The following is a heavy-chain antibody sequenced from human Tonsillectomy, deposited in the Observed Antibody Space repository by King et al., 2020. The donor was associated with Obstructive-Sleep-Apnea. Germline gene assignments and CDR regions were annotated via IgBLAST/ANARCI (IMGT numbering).Heavy chain of an antibody. Sequence: QLVQSGGGLVQPGRSLRLSCTASGFSFGDDVMSWFRQAPGKGLEWVGFIRSKAYGGTTEYAASVKGRFTISRDDSKSMAYLQMNSLKTEDTAVYYCTRKGWEVRGYDYWGQGTLVTVSS. CDR3: TRKGWEVRGYDY. CDR1: GFSFGDDV. D-gene: IGHD3-10*01. CDR2: IRSKAYGGTT. J-gene: IGHJ4*02. V-gene: IGHV3-49*03.